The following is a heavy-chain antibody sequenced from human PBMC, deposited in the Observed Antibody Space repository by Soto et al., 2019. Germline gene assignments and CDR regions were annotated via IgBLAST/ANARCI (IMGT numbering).Heavy chain of an antibody. Sequence: EVQLVESGGGLVQPGGSLRVSCVASGFTFNFYWMHWVRQAPGKGLVWVSRINGDGSSTTYADSVKGRVSISRDNAKNTLYLQMNSLTAEDTAVYFCARGYSGTYQIDYWGQGTLITVSS. D-gene: IGHD1-26*01. CDR2: INGDGSST. CDR3: ARGYSGTYQIDY. CDR1: GFTFNFYW. V-gene: IGHV3-74*03. J-gene: IGHJ4*02.